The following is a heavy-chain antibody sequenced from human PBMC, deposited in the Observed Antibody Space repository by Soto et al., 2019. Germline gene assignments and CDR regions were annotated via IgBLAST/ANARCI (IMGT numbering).Heavy chain of an antibody. D-gene: IGHD3-3*01. CDR3: AREARDYVGDGYYYRK. Sequence: PSETLSLTCPVSGYSISNYYWSWIRQPAGKGLEWIGRIYSSGGTDYNPSLKSRVTMSVDTSKNQFSLRLSSVTAADTAVYYCAREARDYVGDGYYYRKWGQGTLVTVSS. CDR2: IYSSGGT. J-gene: IGHJ4*01. V-gene: IGHV4-4*07. CDR1: GYSISNYY.